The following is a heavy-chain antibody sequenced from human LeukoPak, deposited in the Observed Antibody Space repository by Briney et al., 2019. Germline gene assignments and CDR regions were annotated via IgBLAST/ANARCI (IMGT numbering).Heavy chain of an antibody. D-gene: IGHD1-26*01. V-gene: IGHV3-48*01. CDR2: ISSSGSTK. CDR3: ARMWELTQSYYFDY. J-gene: IGHJ4*02. Sequence: GGSLRLSCGASGITFSSYSMNWVRQAPGKGLEWVSYISSSGSTKYYADSVKGRFTISRDNARNSLYLQMNSLRAEDTAVYYCARMWELTQSYYFDYWGQGTLVTVSS. CDR1: GITFSSYS.